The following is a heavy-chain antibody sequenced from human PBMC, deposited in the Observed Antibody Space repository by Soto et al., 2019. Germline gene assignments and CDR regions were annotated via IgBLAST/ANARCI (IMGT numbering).Heavy chain of an antibody. J-gene: IGHJ5*02. CDR3: AVVDSTGNWFDP. D-gene: IGHD2-15*01. CDR1: GGSISSSDFY. Sequence: QLQLQESGPGLVKPSETLSLTCTVPGGSISSSDFYWGWLRQTPGKGLEFIGSMYYSGSTYYNPSLKSRLTISVDTSKNQFTLKLISVTAADTAVYDCAVVDSTGNWFDPWGEGALVTVSS. CDR2: MYYSGST. V-gene: IGHV4-39*01.